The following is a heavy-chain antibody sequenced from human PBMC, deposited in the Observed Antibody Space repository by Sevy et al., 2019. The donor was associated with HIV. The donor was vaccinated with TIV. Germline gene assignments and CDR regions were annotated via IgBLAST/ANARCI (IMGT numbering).Heavy chain of an antibody. CDR2: IYYSGST. J-gene: IGHJ4*02. CDR1: GGSVSSGSYY. Sequence: SETLSLTCTVSGGSVSSGSYYWSWIRQPPGKGLEWIGYIYYSGSTNYNPSLKSRVTISVDTSKNQFSLKLSSVTAADTAVYYCASRTTYGDYGYWGQGILVTVSS. CDR3: ASRTTYGDYGY. D-gene: IGHD4-17*01. V-gene: IGHV4-61*01.